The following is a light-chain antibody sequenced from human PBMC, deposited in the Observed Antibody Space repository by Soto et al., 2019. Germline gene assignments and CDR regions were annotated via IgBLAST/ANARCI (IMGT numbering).Light chain of an antibody. CDR1: QSVSSN. CDR3: QQYGSSLT. J-gene: IGKJ5*01. V-gene: IGKV3-20*01. Sequence: VMTQSPATLSVSPGERATLSCRASQSVSSNLAWYQQKPGQAPSFLIYGASTRPTGIPDRFSGSGSGTDFTLTIRRLEPEDFAVDYCQQYGSSLTFGQGTRLEIK. CDR2: GAS.